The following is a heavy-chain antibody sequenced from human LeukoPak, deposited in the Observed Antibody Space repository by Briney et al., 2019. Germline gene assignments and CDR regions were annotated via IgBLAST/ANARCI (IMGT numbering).Heavy chain of an antibody. CDR2: INDGGTYT. CDR1: GFAFSEYW. CDR3: VREIKIMGFRAFDY. J-gene: IGHJ4*02. V-gene: IGHV3-74*01. D-gene: IGHD3-10*01. Sequence: GGSLRLSCAGSGFAFSEYWMHWARQTPEKGLMWVSRINDGGTYTAYADSVKGLFAVSRDNAENTLYLQMDSLTVEDTGLYYCVREIKIMGFRAFDYWGQGTPVTFSS.